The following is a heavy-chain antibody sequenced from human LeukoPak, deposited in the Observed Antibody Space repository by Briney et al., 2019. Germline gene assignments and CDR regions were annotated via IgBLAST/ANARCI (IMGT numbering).Heavy chain of an antibody. CDR1: GYTYTSYA. CDR3: ARDSDYGGNSALDY. V-gene: IGHV7-4-1*02. Sequence: ASVKVSCKASGYTYTSYAMNWVRQAPGQGLEWVGWINTNTGNPTYAQGFTGRFVFSLDTSVSTAYLQISSLKAEDTAVYYCARDSDYGGNSALDYWGQGTLVTVSS. D-gene: IGHD4-23*01. CDR2: INTNTGNP. J-gene: IGHJ4*02.